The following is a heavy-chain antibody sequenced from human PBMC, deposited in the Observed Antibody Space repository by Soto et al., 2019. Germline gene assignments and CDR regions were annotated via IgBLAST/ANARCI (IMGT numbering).Heavy chain of an antibody. Sequence: KTSETLSLTCDVSRYSINNNNWWSWVRQPPGGGLEWIGELHHGGSTNYNPSLESRVTFSVDISKNQFFLKLSSVTAADTAVYYCTKNSAYALDYCGQGTVVTVYS. CDR2: LHHGGST. CDR3: TKNSAYALDY. D-gene: IGHD5-12*01. CDR1: RYSINNNNW. J-gene: IGHJ4*02. V-gene: IGHV4-4*02.